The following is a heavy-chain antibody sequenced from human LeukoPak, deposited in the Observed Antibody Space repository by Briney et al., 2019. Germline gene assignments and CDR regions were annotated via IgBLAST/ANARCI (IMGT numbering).Heavy chain of an antibody. Sequence: GASVKVSCKASGGTFTNYAISWVRQAPGQGLEWMGGIIPIFGTTNDAQKFQGRVTITADESTNTAYMEQSGLKSEDTAVYYCAREGGISLAGMGYYYYMDVWGKGTTVTISS. J-gene: IGHJ6*03. D-gene: IGHD6-19*01. CDR1: GGTFTNYA. CDR2: IIPIFGTT. V-gene: IGHV1-69*13. CDR3: AREGGISLAGMGYYYYMDV.